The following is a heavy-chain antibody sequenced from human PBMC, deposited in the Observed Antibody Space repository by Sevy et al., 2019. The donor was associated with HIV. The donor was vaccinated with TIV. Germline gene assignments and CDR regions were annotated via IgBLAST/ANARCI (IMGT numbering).Heavy chain of an antibody. V-gene: IGHV3-30*03. D-gene: IGHD3-10*01. J-gene: IGHJ6*02. Sequence: GGSLRLSCVGSGFTFRNFGVHWLRQAPGKGLEWLSVVSYDGSSKYYVDSVKGRFIVSRDNSKNTLYLQMNSLRTEDTAVYYCARGGSGDYYYYGVDVWGQGTTVTDSS. CDR3: ARGGSGDYYYYGVDV. CDR1: GFTFRNFG. CDR2: VSYDGSSK.